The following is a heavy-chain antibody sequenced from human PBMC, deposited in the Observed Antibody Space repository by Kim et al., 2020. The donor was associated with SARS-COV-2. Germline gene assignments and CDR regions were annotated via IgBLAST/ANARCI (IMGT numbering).Heavy chain of an antibody. D-gene: IGHD3-3*02. J-gene: IGHJ5*02. Sequence: EKYYVDSVKGRFTISRDNAKNSLYLQMNSLRAEDTAVYYCARDLISSARSWGQGTLVTVSS. V-gene: IGHV3-7*01. CDR2: EK. CDR3: ARDLISSARS.